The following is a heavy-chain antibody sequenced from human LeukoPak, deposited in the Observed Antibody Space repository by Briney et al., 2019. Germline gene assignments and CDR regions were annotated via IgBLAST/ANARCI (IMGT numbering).Heavy chain of an antibody. J-gene: IGHJ4*02. CDR1: GFSFSSYE. CDR2: IGSSGSTV. V-gene: IGHV3-48*03. Sequence: PGGSLRLSCAASGFSFSSYEMNWVRQAPGKGLEWVSYIGSSGSTVYYADSVKGRFTISRDNAKNSLYLQMNSLRAEDTAVYYCARHLSGVTGYTYGRGIDYWGQGTLVTVSS. D-gene: IGHD5-18*01. CDR3: ARHLSGVTGYTYGRGIDY.